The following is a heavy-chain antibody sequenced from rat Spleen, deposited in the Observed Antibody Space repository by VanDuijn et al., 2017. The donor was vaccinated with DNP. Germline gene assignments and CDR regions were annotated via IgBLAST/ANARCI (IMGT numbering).Heavy chain of an antibody. CDR3: ASVITGVGYFDY. V-gene: IGHV5S13*01. J-gene: IGHJ2*01. Sequence: EVQLVESGGGLLQPGRSLKLSCAASGFTFSSYDMAWVRQAPSKGLEWVASVNTGGGITYYRDSVKGRFTISRDNTKNSLYLQMNSLRSEDTATYYCASVITGVGYFDYWGQGVMVTVSS. CDR1: GFTFSSYD. D-gene: IGHD1-12*02. CDR2: VNTGGGIT.